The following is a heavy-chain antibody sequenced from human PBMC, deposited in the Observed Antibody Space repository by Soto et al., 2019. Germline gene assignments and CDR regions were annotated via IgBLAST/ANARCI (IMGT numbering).Heavy chain of an antibody. CDR2: IFHSGST. V-gene: IGHV4-30-4*01. CDR3: ARDRYYGSGTYYNFYSGMDV. CDR1: GGSINSGDYY. Sequence: TLSLRCTVSGGSINSGDYYWTWVRQPPGKGLEWIGNIFHSGSTYYTPSLQSRVTISLDTSKNHFSLKLSSVTPADTAVYYCARDRYYGSGTYYNFYSGMDVWGQGTTVTVSS. D-gene: IGHD3-10*01. J-gene: IGHJ6*02.